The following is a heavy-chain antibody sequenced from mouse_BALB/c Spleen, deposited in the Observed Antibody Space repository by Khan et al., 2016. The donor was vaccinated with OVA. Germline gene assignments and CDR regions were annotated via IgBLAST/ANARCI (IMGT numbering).Heavy chain of an antibody. CDR3: ARDRIDY. Sequence: QVQLKESGAELAKPGASVKMSCKASGYTFTSYWMHWIKQRPGQGLEWIGYINPTSGYTDYNQKFKDKATLTADKSSSTAYMQLSSLTSDYSAVYYCARDRIDYWGQGTTLTVSS. CDR2: INPTSGYT. V-gene: IGHV1-7*01. CDR1: GYTFTSYW. J-gene: IGHJ2*01.